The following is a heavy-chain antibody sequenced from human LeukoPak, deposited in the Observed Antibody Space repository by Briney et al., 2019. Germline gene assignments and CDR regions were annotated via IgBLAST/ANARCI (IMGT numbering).Heavy chain of an antibody. V-gene: IGHV3-23*01. CDR2: ISGSGGST. CDR3: AKGLEAAAGHFDY. D-gene: IGHD6-13*01. CDR1: GVTFSSYA. Sequence: PGGSLRPSRAASGVTFSSYAMSWVRQAPRKGLEWVSAISGSGGSTYYADSVKGRFTISRDNSKNTLYLQMNSLRAEDTAVYYCAKGLEAAAGHFDYWGQGTLVTVSS. J-gene: IGHJ4*02.